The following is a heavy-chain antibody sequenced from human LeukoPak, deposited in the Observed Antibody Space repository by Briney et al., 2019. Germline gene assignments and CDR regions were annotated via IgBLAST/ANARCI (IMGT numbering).Heavy chain of an antibody. Sequence: PGGSLRLSCAASGFTFSSYNMNWVRQAPGKGLEWVAVISFDRSNKFYADSVKGRFTISRDNSKNTLYLQMNSLRPEDTALYYCAKGGGTGYSSSWYSNWGQGTLVTVSS. V-gene: IGHV3-30*18. CDR1: GFTFSSYN. J-gene: IGHJ4*02. CDR3: AKGGGTGYSSSWYSN. D-gene: IGHD6-13*01. CDR2: ISFDRSNK.